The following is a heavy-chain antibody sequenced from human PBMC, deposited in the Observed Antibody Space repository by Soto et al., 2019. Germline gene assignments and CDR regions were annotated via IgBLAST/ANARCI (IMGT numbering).Heavy chain of an antibody. D-gene: IGHD6-13*01. CDR3: ARDRRTIAAASHDAYDI. V-gene: IGHV3-66*01. Sequence: EVQLVESGGGLVQPGGSLRLSCAASGFTVSSNYRSWVRHAPGKGLEWVSVIYSGGSTYYADSVKGRFTISRDNSKNTLYLQMNSLRAEDTAVYYCARDRRTIAAASHDAYDIWGQGTMVTVSS. J-gene: IGHJ3*02. CDR2: IYSGGST. CDR1: GFTVSSNY.